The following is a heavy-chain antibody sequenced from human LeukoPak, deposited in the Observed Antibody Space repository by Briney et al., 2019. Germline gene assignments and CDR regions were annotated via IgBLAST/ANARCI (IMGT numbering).Heavy chain of an antibody. CDR1: GGTFSSYA. D-gene: IGHD6-19*01. V-gene: IGHV1-69*13. Sequence: SVKVSCKASGGTFSSYAISWVRQAPGQGLEWMGGIIPIFGTANYAQKFQGRVAITADESTSTAYMELSSLRSEDTAVYYCARYYSGWYYFDYWGQGTLVTVSS. CDR2: IIPIFGTA. CDR3: ARYYSGWYYFDY. J-gene: IGHJ4*02.